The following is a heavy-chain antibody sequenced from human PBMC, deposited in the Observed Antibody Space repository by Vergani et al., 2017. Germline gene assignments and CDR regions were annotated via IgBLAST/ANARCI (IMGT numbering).Heavy chain of an antibody. CDR3: AHSWNFGRRDWFDS. CDR2: ISPKTGET. CDR1: ESTFSDYN. J-gene: IGHJ5*01. D-gene: IGHD1-26*01. Sequence: QVQLMQSGPVMKKPGGSMKVSCQASESTFSDYNIHWVRQATGQGLQWMGWISPKTGETDYLQRFQDRVTMTRDASTKTVYLKMTRLTSDDTAIYYCAHSWNFGRRDWFDSWGPGTLVTVSS. V-gene: IGHV1-2*02.